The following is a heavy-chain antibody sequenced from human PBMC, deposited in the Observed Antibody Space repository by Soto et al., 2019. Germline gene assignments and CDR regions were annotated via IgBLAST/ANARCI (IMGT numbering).Heavy chain of an antibody. CDR3: ARDLSGDTTPYFDL. CDR1: GFAVSSYW. V-gene: IGHV3-74*01. Sequence: EVQLVESGGGLVQPGGSLRLSCAASGFAVSSYWMHWVRQTPGKGLVWVSGIYNDGSRTAYADSVKGRFTISRDNAKNTMYQHMSSLTVDDTAAYYCARDLSGDTTPYFDLWGQGTLVTV. J-gene: IGHJ4*02. CDR2: IYNDGSRT. D-gene: IGHD1-1*01.